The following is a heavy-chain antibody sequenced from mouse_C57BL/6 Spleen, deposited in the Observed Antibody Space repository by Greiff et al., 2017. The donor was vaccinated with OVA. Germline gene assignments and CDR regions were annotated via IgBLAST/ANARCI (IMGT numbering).Heavy chain of an antibody. V-gene: IGHV2-2*01. J-gene: IGHJ4*01. CDR2: IWSGGST. Sequence: QVQLQQSGPGLVQPSQRLSITCTVSGFSLTSYGVHWVRQSPGKGLEWLGVIWSGGSTDYNAALISRLSISKDNSKSQVFFKMNSLQADDTAIYYCASPTGTGGYAMDYWGQGTSVTVSS. CDR1: GFSLTSYG. D-gene: IGHD4-1*02. CDR3: ASPTGTGGYAMDY.